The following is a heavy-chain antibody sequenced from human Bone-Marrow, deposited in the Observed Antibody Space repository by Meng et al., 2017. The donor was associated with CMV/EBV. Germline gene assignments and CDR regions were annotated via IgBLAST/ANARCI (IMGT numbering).Heavy chain of an antibody. D-gene: IGHD6-13*01. V-gene: IGHV1-46*01. J-gene: IGHJ5*02. CDR3: ARDLGSSRRIGGSNWFDP. CDR1: FTSYY. CDR2: INPSDGST. Sequence: FTSYYMHWGRQAPGQGLEWMGIINPSDGSTNYAQKFRGRVTMTRDTSTSTVYMELSSLRSEDTAVYYCARDLGSSRRIGGSNWFDPWGQGTLVTVSS.